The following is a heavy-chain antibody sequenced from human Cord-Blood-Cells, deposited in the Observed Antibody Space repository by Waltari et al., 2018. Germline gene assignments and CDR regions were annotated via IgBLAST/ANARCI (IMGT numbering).Heavy chain of an antibody. J-gene: IGHJ3*02. V-gene: IGHV3-30*02. CDR3: AKVPVSPVDAFDI. Sequence: QVQLVESGGGVVQPGGSLRLSCAASGFTFSSYGMHWVRQAPGKGLEWVAFKRYDGSNKYYADSVKGRFTISRDNSKNTLYLQMNSLRAEDTAVYYCAKVPVSPVDAFDIWGQGTMVTVFS. CDR1: GFTFSSYG. CDR2: KRYDGSNK.